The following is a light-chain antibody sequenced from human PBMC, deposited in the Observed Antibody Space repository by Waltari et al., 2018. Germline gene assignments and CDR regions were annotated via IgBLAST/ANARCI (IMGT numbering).Light chain of an antibody. CDR1: NSNIGAAYY. Sequence: QSVLTQPPSASGAPGQKVTISCTGSNSNIGAAYYVSWYQRFPGAAPKLLIFEDNSRPSGVSDRFSGSKSGNSASLTVTGLQSEDEADYFCSTWDTSLSTVLFGGGTRLTVL. J-gene: IGLJ7*01. V-gene: IGLV1-40*01. CDR2: EDN. CDR3: STWDTSLSTVL.